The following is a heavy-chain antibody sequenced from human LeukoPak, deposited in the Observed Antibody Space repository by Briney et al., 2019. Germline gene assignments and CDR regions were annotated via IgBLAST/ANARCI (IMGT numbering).Heavy chain of an antibody. CDR1: GFTFSTYA. CDR3: AKGSDYNLYFDN. D-gene: IGHD1-26*01. J-gene: IGHJ4*02. CDR2: ISGSSEGT. Sequence: GGSLRLSCAASGFTFSTYAMNWVRQAPGKGLEWVSTISGSSEGTYYADSVKGRFTISRDSSKDTVYLQMDSLRAEDTAVYYCAKGSDYNLYFDNWGQGALVTVSS. V-gene: IGHV3-23*01.